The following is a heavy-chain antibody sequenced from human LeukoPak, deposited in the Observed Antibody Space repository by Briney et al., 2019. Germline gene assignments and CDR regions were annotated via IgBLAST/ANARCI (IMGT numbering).Heavy chain of an antibody. Sequence: SETVSLTCTVSGGSISSYYWSWIRQPPGKGLEWIGYIYYTGSTYYNPSLTSRVTISVDTSRDQFSLRLTSVTAADTAVYYCARHGSRAVAGDFDYWGQGNLV. J-gene: IGHJ4*02. V-gene: IGHV4-59*08. CDR1: GGSISSYY. CDR3: ARHGSRAVAGDFDY. CDR2: IYYTGST. D-gene: IGHD6-19*01.